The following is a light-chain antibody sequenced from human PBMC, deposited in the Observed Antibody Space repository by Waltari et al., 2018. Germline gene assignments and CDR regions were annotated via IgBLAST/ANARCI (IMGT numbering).Light chain of an antibody. J-gene: IGLJ3*02. CDR1: SRDGGGYNY. V-gene: IGLV2-8*01. CDR3: SSFAGRDNFGV. CDR2: EVN. Sequence: QSALTQPPSAAGSPGQSVTISCTGTSRDGGGYNYVSWYPQHPGKAPKLLIYEVNKRPSGVPDRFSGSKSGNTASLTVSGLQVEDEGDYYCSSFAGRDNFGVFGGGTKLTVL.